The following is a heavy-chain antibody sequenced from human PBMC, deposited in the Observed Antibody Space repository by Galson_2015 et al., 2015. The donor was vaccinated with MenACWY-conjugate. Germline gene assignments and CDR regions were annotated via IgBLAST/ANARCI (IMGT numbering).Heavy chain of an antibody. D-gene: IGHD2-15*01. CDR3: AKANSGGICTSGCACWFDP. CDR2: IGGSGTT. Sequence: SLRLSCAASGFTFTNYAMNWVRQAPGKGLEWVSSIGGSGTTYYADSVKGWFTISRDNSKNMVYLQMNSLRAEDTAIYYCAKANSGGICTSGCACWFDPWGQGSLVIVSS. J-gene: IGHJ5*02. CDR1: GFTFTNYA. V-gene: IGHV3-23*01.